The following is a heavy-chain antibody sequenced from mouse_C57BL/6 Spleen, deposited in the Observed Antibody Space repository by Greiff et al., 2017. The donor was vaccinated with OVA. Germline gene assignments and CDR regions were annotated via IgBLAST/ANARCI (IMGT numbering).Heavy chain of an antibody. Sequence: VQLQQSGPELVKPGASVKIPCKASGYTFTDYNMDWVKQSHGKSLEWIGDINPNNGGTIYNQKFKGKATLTVDKSSSTAYMELRSLTSEDTAVYYCARTDYYGSSYEDWFAYWGQGTLVTVSA. J-gene: IGHJ3*01. CDR2: INPNNGGT. D-gene: IGHD1-1*01. CDR1: GYTFTDYN. V-gene: IGHV1-18*01. CDR3: ARTDYYGSSYEDWFAY.